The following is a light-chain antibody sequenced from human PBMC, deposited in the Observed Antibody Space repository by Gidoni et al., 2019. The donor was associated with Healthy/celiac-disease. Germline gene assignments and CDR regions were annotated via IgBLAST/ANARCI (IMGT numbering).Light chain of an antibody. CDR3: AAWDDSLNGPV. V-gene: IGLV1-44*01. CDR1: SSNIGSNT. CDR2: SNN. Sequence: QSVLTQPPSASGTPGQRVTISCSGSSSNIGSNTVNWYQQLPGTAPKLLTYSNNQRPSGVPYRFSGSKSGTSASLAISWLQSEDEADYYCAAWDDSLNGPVFGGGTKLTVL. J-gene: IGLJ3*02.